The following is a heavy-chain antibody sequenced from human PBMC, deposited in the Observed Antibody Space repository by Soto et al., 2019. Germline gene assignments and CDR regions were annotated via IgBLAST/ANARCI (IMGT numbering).Heavy chain of an antibody. D-gene: IGHD3-22*01. J-gene: IGHJ4*02. CDR3: SRGWGYDSTDYYYAY. CDR1: GGSFNRQT. Sequence: QVQLVQSGAEVMKPGSSVRVSGKASGGSFNRQTIRWVRQAPGQGLEWMGGIIPICGTANHAQKFQGRVTIIADESTSTVYMELSSLRSDDTAIYDCSRGWGYDSTDYYYAYCGQGTLVSVSS. CDR2: IIPICGTA. V-gene: IGHV1-69*01.